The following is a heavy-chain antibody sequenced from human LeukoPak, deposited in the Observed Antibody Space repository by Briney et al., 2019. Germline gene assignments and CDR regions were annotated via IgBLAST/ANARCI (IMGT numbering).Heavy chain of an antibody. CDR3: ASYYDSSGLRDY. CDR2: INPNSGGT. Sequence: ASVKVSCKASGYTFTGYYMHWGRQAPGQGLEWMGWINPNSGGTNYAQKFQGRVTMTRDTSISTAYMELSRLRSDDTAVYYCASYYDSSGLRDYWGQGTLVTVSS. D-gene: IGHD3-22*01. J-gene: IGHJ4*02. V-gene: IGHV1-2*02. CDR1: GYTFTGYY.